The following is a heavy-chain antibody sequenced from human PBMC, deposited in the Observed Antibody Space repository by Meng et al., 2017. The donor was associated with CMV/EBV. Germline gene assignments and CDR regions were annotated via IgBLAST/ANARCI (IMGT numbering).Heavy chain of an antibody. J-gene: IGHJ4*02. D-gene: IGHD1-26*01. CDR1: GFRFSSYA. CDR3: AKDGGSPEGAFDY. V-gene: IGHV3-23*01. CDR2: ISGSGDTT. Sequence: GESLKISCAASGFRFSSYAMSWVRQAPGKGLEWVSAISGSGDTTFYADSVQGRFTISRDNSKNTLYLQMNSLRADDTAVYFCAKDGGSPEGAFDYWGQGALVTVSS.